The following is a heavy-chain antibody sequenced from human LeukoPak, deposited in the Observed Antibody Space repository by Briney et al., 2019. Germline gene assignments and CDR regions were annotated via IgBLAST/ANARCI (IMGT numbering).Heavy chain of an antibody. Sequence: PGGSLRLSCAASGFTFSSYAMHWVRQAPGKGLEWVAVISYDGSNKYYADSVKGRFTISRDNSKNTLYLQMNSLRAEDTAVYYCAKDRGSGYSLYYFDYWGQETLVTVSA. CDR1: GFTFSSYA. J-gene: IGHJ4*02. V-gene: IGHV3-30-3*01. CDR2: ISYDGSNK. D-gene: IGHD3-22*01. CDR3: AKDRGSGYSLYYFDY.